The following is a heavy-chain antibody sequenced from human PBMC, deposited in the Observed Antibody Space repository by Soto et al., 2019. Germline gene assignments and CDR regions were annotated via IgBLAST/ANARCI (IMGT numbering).Heavy chain of an antibody. CDR2: ISTHNGNT. CDR3: AREVTVFGVVIGVEP. V-gene: IGHV1-18*01. D-gene: IGHD3-3*01. Sequence: QVQLVQSGAEVKKPGASVKVSCKTSGYSFTLYNIIWVRQAPGQGLEWVGWISTHNGNTNYGQKFQGRVTMTTDRPTSTAYMELRSLRSDDTAVYYCAREVTVFGVVIGVEPWGQGTLVTVSS. CDR1: GYSFTLYN. J-gene: IGHJ5*02.